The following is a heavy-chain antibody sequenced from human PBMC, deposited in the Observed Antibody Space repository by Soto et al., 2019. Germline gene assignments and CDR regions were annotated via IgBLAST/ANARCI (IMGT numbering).Heavy chain of an antibody. CDR3: AGEARPPPPAEGGYCSGGSCSYFDY. D-gene: IGHD2-15*01. V-gene: IGHV1-69*01. CDR1: GGTFSSYA. J-gene: IGHJ4*02. CDR2: IIPIFGTA. Sequence: QVQLVQSGAEVKKPGSSVKVSCKASGGTFSSYAISWVRQAPGQGLEWMGGIIPIFGTANYAQKFQGRVTITADESTSTAYMGLGSLRSEETAVYYCAGEARPPPPAEGGYCSGGSCSYFDYWGQGTLVTVSS.